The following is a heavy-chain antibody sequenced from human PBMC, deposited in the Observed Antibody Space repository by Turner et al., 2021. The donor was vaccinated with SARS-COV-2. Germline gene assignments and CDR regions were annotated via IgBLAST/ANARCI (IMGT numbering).Heavy chain of an antibody. D-gene: IGHD4-17*01. J-gene: IGHJ6*02. CDR1: GGSRRSNY. CDR2: IDYSGGT. Sequence: QVQLQESGPGLVKPSETVSRTCTVSGGSRRSNYWTWVRQPPGKGLGWIGHIDYSGGTNYNPSPKSRVTISIDTSKNQFSLSLSSVTAADTAVYYCARHSTVTENYSNGMDVWGQGTTVTVS. CDR3: ARHSTVTENYSNGMDV. V-gene: IGHV4-59*08.